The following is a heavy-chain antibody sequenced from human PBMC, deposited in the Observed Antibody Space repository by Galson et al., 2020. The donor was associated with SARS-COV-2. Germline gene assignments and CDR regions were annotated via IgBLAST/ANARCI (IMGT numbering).Heavy chain of an antibody. CDR1: GGSISSGTYY. V-gene: IGHV4-61*02. D-gene: IGHD6-19*01. CDR2: IYTSGGT. J-gene: IGHJ2*01. CDR3: ARDRAAVAGIYWFFDL. Sequence: SETLSLTCTVSGGSISSGTYYWSWIRQPAGKGLEWIGRIYTSGGTNYNPSLKSRVTISVDRSRNQFSLKLSSVTAADTAVYYCARDRAAVAGIYWFFDLWGRGTLVTVSS.